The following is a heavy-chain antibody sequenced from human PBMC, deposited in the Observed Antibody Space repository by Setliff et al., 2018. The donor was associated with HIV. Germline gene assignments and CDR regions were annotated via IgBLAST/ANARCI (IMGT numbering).Heavy chain of an antibody. D-gene: IGHD3-10*01. J-gene: IGHJ5*02. CDR2: ISGGGDST. CDR1: GDSINTHY. Sequence: PSETLSLTCTVSGDSINTHYWSWIRQPPGKGLEWVSIISGGGDSTYYADSVKGRFTISRDKSKNTLYLQMNSLRAEDTAVYFCAKSGFGVVALGINNWFDPWGQGTLVTVSS. CDR3: AKSGFGVVALGINNWFDP. V-gene: IGHV3-23*01.